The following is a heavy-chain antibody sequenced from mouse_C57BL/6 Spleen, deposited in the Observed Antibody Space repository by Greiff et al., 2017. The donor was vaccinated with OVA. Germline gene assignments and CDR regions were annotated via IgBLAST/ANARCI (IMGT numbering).Heavy chain of an antibody. V-gene: IGHV5-6*02. CDR3: ASQTAQAFYYAMDY. CDR2: ISSGGSYT. D-gene: IGHD3-2*02. CDR1: GFTFSSYG. J-gene: IGHJ4*01. Sequence: DVKLVESGGDLVKPGGSLKLSCAASGFTFSSYGMSWVRQTPDKRLEWVATISSGGSYTYYPDSVKGRFTISRDNAKNTLYLQMSSLKSEDTAMYYCASQTAQAFYYAMDYWGQGTSVTVSS.